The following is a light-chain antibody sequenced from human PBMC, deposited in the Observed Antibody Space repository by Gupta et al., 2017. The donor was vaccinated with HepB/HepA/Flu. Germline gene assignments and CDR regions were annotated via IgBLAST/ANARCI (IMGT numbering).Light chain of an antibody. CDR3: QLSRT. V-gene: IGKV3-20*01. CDR1: QSVSRNY. Sequence: EIVLTQSPGTLPLSPGERATLSCRTSQSVSRNYIAGYQQKPGQAPRLRIYGASSRAPGIKYRFSGSGSGTDFTRTSSRMETEDFEGFEGQLSRTFGQGTKVEIK. J-gene: IGKJ1*01. CDR2: GAS.